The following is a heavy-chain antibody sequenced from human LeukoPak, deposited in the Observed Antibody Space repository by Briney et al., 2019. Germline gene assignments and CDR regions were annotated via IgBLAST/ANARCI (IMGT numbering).Heavy chain of an antibody. Sequence: PGGSLRLSCAASGFTFSSYAMNWVRQAPGKGLEWVSVIYSGGTTYYADSVKGRFTISRDDSKNTLYLQMNSLRAEDTAVYFCARVRGTACDYWGQGTLVTVSS. V-gene: IGHV3-53*01. D-gene: IGHD2/OR15-2a*01. CDR2: IYSGGTT. J-gene: IGHJ4*02. CDR3: ARVRGTACDY. CDR1: GFTFSSYA.